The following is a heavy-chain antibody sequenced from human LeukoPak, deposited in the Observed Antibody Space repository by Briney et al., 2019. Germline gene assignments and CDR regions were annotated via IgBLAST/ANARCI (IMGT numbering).Heavy chain of an antibody. V-gene: IGHV3-21*01. D-gene: IGHD2-15*01. CDR1: GFTFSSYS. Sequence: GGSLRLSCAASGFTFSSYSMNWVRQAPGKGLEWVSSISSSSSYIYYADSVKGRFTISRDNAKNSLYLQMNSLRAEDTAVYYCARRRGGYCSGGSCYWFDPWGQGTLVTVSS. J-gene: IGHJ5*02. CDR3: ARRRGGYCSGGSCYWFDP. CDR2: ISSSSSYI.